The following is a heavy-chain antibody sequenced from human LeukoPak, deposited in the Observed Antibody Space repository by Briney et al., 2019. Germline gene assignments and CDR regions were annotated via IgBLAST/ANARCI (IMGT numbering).Heavy chain of an antibody. CDR1: GFTFHTEA. CDR3: AKGLGFLPQFDY. CDR2: ISDRGDTT. D-gene: IGHD7-27*01. V-gene: IGHV3-23*01. J-gene: IGHJ4*02. Sequence: SGGSLRPSCAVSGFTFHTEAMTWVRQGPGKGLEWVSTISDRGDTTYYTDSVKGRFTISRDNSKNTVYLQMNSLRAEDTALYYCAKGLGFLPQFDYWGQGTLVAVSS.